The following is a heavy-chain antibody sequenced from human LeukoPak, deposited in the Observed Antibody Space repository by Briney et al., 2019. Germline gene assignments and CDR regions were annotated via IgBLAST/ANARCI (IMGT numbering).Heavy chain of an antibody. Sequence: SETLSLTCTVSGGSISSYYWSWIRQPAGKGLEWIGRIYTSGSTNYNPSLKSRVTMSVDTSKNQFSLKLSSVTAADTAVYYCERATTYDPGTTYSFNYGGQGFLVPVSS. J-gene: IGHJ4*02. CDR3: ERATTYDPGTTYSFNY. D-gene: IGHD1/OR15-1a*01. CDR1: GGSISSYY. V-gene: IGHV4-4*07. CDR2: IYTSGST.